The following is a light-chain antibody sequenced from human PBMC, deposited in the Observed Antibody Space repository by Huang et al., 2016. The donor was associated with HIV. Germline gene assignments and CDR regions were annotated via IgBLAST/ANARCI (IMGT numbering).Light chain of an antibody. V-gene: IGKV1-39*01. J-gene: IGKJ2*01. CDR3: QQSYTSSYN. Sequence: DIQMTQSPSSLSASVGDRVTITCRTSQSFRNYLNWYQQRPGEAPNLLIYATSTLQSGVPSRFSGSGSGTEFTLTINRLQPGDFAVYYCQQSYTSSYNFGQGTKLEIK. CDR2: ATS. CDR1: QSFRNY.